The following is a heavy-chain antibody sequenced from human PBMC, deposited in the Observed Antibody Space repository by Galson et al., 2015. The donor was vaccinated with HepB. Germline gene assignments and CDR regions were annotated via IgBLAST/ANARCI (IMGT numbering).Heavy chain of an antibody. Sequence: SLRLSCAASGFTFSSYGMHWVRQAPGKGLEWVAVISYDGSNKYYADSVKGRFTISRDNSKNTLYLQMNSLRAEDTAVYYCSCGEYFDYWGQGTLVTVSS. V-gene: IGHV3-30*03. CDR1: GFTFSSYG. J-gene: IGHJ4*02. CDR2: ISYDGSNK. CDR3: SCGEYFDY. D-gene: IGHD2-21*01.